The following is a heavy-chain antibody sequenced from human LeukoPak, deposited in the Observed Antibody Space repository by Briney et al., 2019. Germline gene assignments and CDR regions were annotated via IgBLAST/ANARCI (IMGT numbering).Heavy chain of an antibody. Sequence: GGSLRLSWATSGFNFDRYTIHWVGQAPGKGLEWVSLAGWAGGTTFYSDSVRGRFTISRDSGRKSVYLQMNSLTTDDTAFYFCAKELDTMFFDYWGQGALVTVSS. CDR1: GFNFDRYT. CDR3: AKELDTMFFDY. D-gene: IGHD3-10*02. CDR2: AGWAGGTT. V-gene: IGHV3-43*01. J-gene: IGHJ4*02.